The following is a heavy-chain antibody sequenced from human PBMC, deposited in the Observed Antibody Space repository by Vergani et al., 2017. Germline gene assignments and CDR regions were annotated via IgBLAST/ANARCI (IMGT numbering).Heavy chain of an antibody. CDR1: GDSISSGVYY. CDR2: IYSTGST. V-gene: IGHV4-31*03. D-gene: IGHD3-22*01. Sequence: QAQLLESGPGLVKPSQTLSLTCSVSGDSISSGVYYWNWIRQHPGKGLEWIGYIYSTGSTHHNPSLRRRINMSVDTSKNQFSLKLNSVTAADTAMYYCARMGGYDEGDAFRIGYFDSWGPGILVTVSS. CDR3: ARMGGYDEGDAFRIGYFDS. J-gene: IGHJ4*02.